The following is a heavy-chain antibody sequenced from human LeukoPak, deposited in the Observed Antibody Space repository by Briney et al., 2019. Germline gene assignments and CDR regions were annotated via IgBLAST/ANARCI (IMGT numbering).Heavy chain of an antibody. CDR3: ARSTRDLDYDILTYFDY. J-gene: IGHJ4*02. V-gene: IGHV4-59*01. CDR1: GGSISSYY. Sequence: PSETLFLTCTVSGGSISSYYWSWIRQPPGKGLEWIGYIYYSGSTNYNPSLKSRVTISVGTSKNQFSLKLSSVTAADTAVYYCARSTRDLDYDILTYFDYWRQGTLVTVSS. D-gene: IGHD3-9*01. CDR2: IYYSGST.